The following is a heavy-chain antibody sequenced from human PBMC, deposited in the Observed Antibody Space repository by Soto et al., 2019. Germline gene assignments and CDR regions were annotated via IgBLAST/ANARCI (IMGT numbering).Heavy chain of an antibody. D-gene: IGHD3-10*01. J-gene: IGHJ3*02. V-gene: IGHV1-69*01. CDR2: IIPIFGTA. CDR3: ARDDSPFEAGRGAFEI. Sequence: QVQLVQSGAEVKKPGSSVKVSCKASGGTFSSYAISWVRQAPGQGLEWMGGIIPIFGTANYAQKFQGRVTITADESTSTAYMELSSLRSEETAVYYCARDDSPFEAGRGAFEIWGQGTMVTVSS. CDR1: GGTFSSYA.